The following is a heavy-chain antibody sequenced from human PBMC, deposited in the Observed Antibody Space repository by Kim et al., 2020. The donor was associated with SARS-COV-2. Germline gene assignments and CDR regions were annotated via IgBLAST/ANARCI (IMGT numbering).Heavy chain of an antibody. CDR1: GFTFSSYD. Sequence: GGSLRLSCAASGFTFSSYDMHWVRQATGKGLEWVSAIGTAGDTYYPGSVKGRFTISRENAKNSLYLQMNSLRAGDTAVYYCARAYWGSGSYYNGYYYYGIDVWGQGTTVTVSS. V-gene: IGHV3-13*01. CDR2: IGTAGDT. CDR3: ARAYWGSGSYYNGYYYYGIDV. D-gene: IGHD3-10*01. J-gene: IGHJ6*02.